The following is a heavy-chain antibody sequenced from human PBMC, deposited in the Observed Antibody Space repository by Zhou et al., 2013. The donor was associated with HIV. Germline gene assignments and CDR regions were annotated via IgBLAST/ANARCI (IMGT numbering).Heavy chain of an antibody. CDR2: VIPIFGTA. D-gene: IGHD1-26*01. CDR3: ARSSESSRGSGWFDP. Sequence: QVRLVQSGDEVKKPGASVKVSCKTTGYTFNRYDVSWVRQAPGQGLEWMGGVIPIFGTAESPQKFQGRLTITTDESTTTTYLEPSSLTFQDTAIYYCARSSESSRGSGWFDPCRHGNPGHR. J-gene: IGHJ5*02. V-gene: IGHV1-69*05. CDR1: GYTFNRYD.